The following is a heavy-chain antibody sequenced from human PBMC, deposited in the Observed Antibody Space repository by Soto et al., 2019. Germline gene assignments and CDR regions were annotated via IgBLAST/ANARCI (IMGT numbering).Heavy chain of an antibody. CDR1: GGAFSTSD. Sequence: QVHLVQSGAEVKMPGSSVRVSCASSGGAFSTSDIGWVRQAPGQGLEWMGGIIPVFGAANYAQKFKGRVTITADESTRTASLETSSLKPEDTATYYCARDPRSGWAHDAFDVWGPGTSIIVSS. V-gene: IGHV1-69*01. CDR2: IIPVFGAA. CDR3: ARDPRSGWAHDAFDV. D-gene: IGHD3-22*01. J-gene: IGHJ3*01.